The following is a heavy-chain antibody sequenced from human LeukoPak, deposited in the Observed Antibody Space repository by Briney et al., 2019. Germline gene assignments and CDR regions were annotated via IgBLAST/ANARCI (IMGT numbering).Heavy chain of an antibody. D-gene: IGHD1-26*01. CDR3: ALGGSYYNGAFDI. CDR2: IYYSGST. J-gene: IGHJ3*02. V-gene: IGHV4-30-4*08. Sequence: SETLSLTCTVSGGSISSGDYYWSWIRQPPGKGLEWIGYIYYSGSTYYNPSLKSRVTISVDTSKNQFSLKLSSVTAADTAVYYCALGGSYYNGAFDIWGQGTMVTVSS. CDR1: GGSISSGDYY.